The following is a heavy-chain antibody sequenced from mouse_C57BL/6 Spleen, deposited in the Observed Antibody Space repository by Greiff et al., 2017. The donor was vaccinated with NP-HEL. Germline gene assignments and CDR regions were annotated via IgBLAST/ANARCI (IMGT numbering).Heavy chain of an antibody. CDR1: GYTFTSYW. CDR3: TREGTAQATWAWFAY. J-gene: IGHJ3*01. Sequence: VQLQQSGTVLARPGASVKMSCKTSGYTFTSYWMHWVKQRPGQGLEWIGAIYPGNSDTSYNQKFKGKAKLTAVTSASTAYMELSSLTNEDSAVYYCTREGTAQATWAWFAYWGQGTLVTVSA. CDR2: IYPGNSDT. V-gene: IGHV1-5*01. D-gene: IGHD3-1*01.